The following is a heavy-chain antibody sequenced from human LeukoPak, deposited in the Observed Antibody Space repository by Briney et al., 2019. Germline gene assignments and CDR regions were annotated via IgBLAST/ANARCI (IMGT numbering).Heavy chain of an antibody. CDR2: ISYDGSNK. D-gene: IGHD6-19*01. J-gene: IGHJ4*02. V-gene: IGHV3-30*18. CDR1: GFTFSSYG. CDR3: AKDLARYSSGWYGDY. Sequence: GRSLRLSCAASGFTFSSYGMHWVRQAPGKGLEWVAVISYDGSNKYYADSVKGRFTISRDNSKNTLYLQMNSLRAEDTAVYYCAKDLARYSSGWYGDYWGQGTLVTVSS.